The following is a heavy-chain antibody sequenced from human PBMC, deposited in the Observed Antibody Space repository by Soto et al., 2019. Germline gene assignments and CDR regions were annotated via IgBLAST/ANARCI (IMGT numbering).Heavy chain of an antibody. Sequence: SETLSLTCTLSGGSISSGDYYWSWIRQPPGKGLEWIGYIYYGGSTYYNPSLKSRVTISVDTSKNQFFLKLSSVTAADTAVYYCARAQWFDPHYFEYWGQGTLVTVSS. CDR1: GGSISSGDYY. J-gene: IGHJ4*02. V-gene: IGHV4-30-4*01. D-gene: IGHD3-10*01. CDR3: ARAQWFDPHYFEY. CDR2: IYYGGST.